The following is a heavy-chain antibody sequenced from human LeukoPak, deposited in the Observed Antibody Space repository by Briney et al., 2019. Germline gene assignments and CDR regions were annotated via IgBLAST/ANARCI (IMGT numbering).Heavy chain of an antibody. V-gene: IGHV1-24*01. CDR2: FDPEDGET. CDR3: ATFPIVVVVAATLDYGDSY. Sequence: ASVKVSCKVSGYTLTELSMHWVRQAPGKGLEWMGGFDPEDGETIYAQKFQGRVTMTEDTSTDTAYMELSSLRSEDTAVYYCATFPIVVVVAATLDYGDSYWGQGTLVTVSS. CDR1: GYTLTELS. J-gene: IGHJ4*02. D-gene: IGHD2-15*01.